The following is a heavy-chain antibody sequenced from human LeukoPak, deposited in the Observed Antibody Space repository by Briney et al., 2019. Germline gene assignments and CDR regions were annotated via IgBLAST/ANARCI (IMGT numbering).Heavy chain of an antibody. V-gene: IGHV3-48*01. CDR1: XXXXSXYS. CDR2: ISSSSSTI. Sequence: PGGSLXXXXXXXXXXXSXYSMNWVRQAPGKGLEWVSYISSSSSTIYYADSVKGRFTISRDNAKNSLYLQMNSLRAEDTAVYYCARVYCSGGSCSTGDYFDYWGQGTLVTVSS. CDR3: ARVYCSGGSCSTGDYFDY. D-gene: IGHD2-15*01. J-gene: IGHJ4*02.